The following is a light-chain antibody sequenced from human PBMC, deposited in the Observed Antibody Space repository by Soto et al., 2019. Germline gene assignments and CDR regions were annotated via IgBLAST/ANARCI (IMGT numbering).Light chain of an antibody. V-gene: IGLV2-8*01. Sequence: QSALTQRPSASGSPGQSVTISCTGTSSDVGGYHYVSWYQQHPGKAPKLMIYEVSKRPSGVPDRFSGSKSGNTASLTVSGLQAEDEAAYYCSSYAGSNNFDVFGNGTKVTVL. CDR1: SSDVGGYHY. CDR2: EVS. CDR3: SSYAGSNNFDV. J-gene: IGLJ1*01.